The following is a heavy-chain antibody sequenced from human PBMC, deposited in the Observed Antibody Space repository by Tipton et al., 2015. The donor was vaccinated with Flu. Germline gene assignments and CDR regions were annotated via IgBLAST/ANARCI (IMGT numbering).Heavy chain of an antibody. CDR2: ISYDGEAT. CDR3: AKGRTSDY. Sequence: SLRLSCATSGFTFSNYGFHWVRQAPGKGLEWVAVISYDGEATFYADSVKGRFTISRDNSKNTLYLQMNSLRAEDTAVYYCAKGRTSDYWGQGTLVTVSS. V-gene: IGHV3-30*18. J-gene: IGHJ4*02. CDR1: GFTFSNYG. D-gene: IGHD3-16*01.